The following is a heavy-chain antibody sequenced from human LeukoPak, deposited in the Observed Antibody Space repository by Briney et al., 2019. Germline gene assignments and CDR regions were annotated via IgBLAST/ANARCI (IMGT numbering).Heavy chain of an antibody. Sequence: PSETLSLTCTVSGGSISSYYWSWIRQPPGKGLEWIGYIYYSGSTNYNPSLKSRVTISVDTSKNQFSLKLSSVTAADTAVYYCARHPYSSSWYDPHWFDPWGQGTLVTVSS. CDR3: ARHPYSSSWYDPHWFDP. V-gene: IGHV4-59*08. CDR1: GGSISSYY. D-gene: IGHD6-13*01. CDR2: IYYSGST. J-gene: IGHJ5*02.